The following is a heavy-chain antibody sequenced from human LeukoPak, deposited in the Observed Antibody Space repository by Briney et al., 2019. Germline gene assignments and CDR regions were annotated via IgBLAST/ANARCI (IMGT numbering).Heavy chain of an antibody. CDR1: GYTFTSYD. D-gene: IGHD3-3*01. J-gene: IGHJ4*02. CDR3: ARGLHYDFWSGYYNKPFDY. Sequence: WASVKVSCKSSGYTFTSYDINWVRQATGQGREWMGWMNPNSGNTGYAQKFQGRVTMTRNTSISTAYMELSSLRSVDTAVYYCARGLHYDFWSGYYNKPFDYWGQGTLVTVSS. CDR2: MNPNSGNT. V-gene: IGHV1-8*01.